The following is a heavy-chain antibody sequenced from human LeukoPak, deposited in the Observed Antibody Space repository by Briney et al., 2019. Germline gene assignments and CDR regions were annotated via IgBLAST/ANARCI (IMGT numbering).Heavy chain of an antibody. CDR3: ARDGEEKAYCGGDCYSDAFDI. CDR1: GFTFSSYG. J-gene: IGHJ3*02. CDR2: IRYDGSNK. D-gene: IGHD2-21*02. Sequence: GGSLRLSCAASGFTFSSYGMHWVRQAPGKGLEWVAFIRYDGSNKYYADSVKGRFTISRDNSKNTLYLQMNSLRSEDTAVYYCARDGEEKAYCGGDCYSDAFDIGGQGTMVTVSS. V-gene: IGHV3-30*02.